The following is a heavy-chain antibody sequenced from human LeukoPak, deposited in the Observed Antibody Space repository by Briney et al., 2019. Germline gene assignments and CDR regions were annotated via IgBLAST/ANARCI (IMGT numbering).Heavy chain of an antibody. CDR2: IYSSGST. V-gene: IGHV4-4*07. CDR1: GGSISSYY. J-gene: IGHJ4*02. Sequence: PSETLSLTCTVSGGSISSYYWSCIRQPAGKGLEWIGRIYSSGSTNYNPSLKSRVTISIDQSKNQFSLKLNSVTAADTAVYYCARGGDYHPFDYWGQGALFTVSS. D-gene: IGHD4-17*01. CDR3: ARGGDYHPFDY.